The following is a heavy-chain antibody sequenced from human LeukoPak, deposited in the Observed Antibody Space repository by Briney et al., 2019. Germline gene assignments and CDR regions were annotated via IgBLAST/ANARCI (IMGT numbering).Heavy chain of an antibody. V-gene: IGHV3-30-3*01. CDR2: ISYDGSNK. J-gene: IGHJ6*02. CDR3: ARDQHSGYDYPSGYYYYGMDV. D-gene: IGHD5-12*01. CDR1: GFTFSSYA. Sequence: GRSLRLSCAASGFTFSSYAMHWVRQAPGKGLEWVAVISYDGSNKYYADSVKGRFTISRDNSKNTLNLQMNSLRAEDTAVYYCARDQHSGYDYPSGYYYYGMDVWGQGTRATVSS.